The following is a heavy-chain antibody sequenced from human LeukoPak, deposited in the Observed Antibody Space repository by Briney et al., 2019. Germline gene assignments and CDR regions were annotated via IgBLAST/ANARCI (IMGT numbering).Heavy chain of an antibody. J-gene: IGHJ6*02. CDR1: GYSFTSYW. CDR2: IYPGDSDT. Sequence: GESLQISCKGSGYSFTSYWIGWVRQMPGKGLEWMGIIYPGDSDTRYSPSFQGQVTISADKSISTAYLQWSSLKASGTAMYYCARGSSSWFNSYYYYGMDVWGQGTTVTVSS. CDR3: ARGSSSWFNSYYYYGMDV. D-gene: IGHD6-13*01. V-gene: IGHV5-51*01.